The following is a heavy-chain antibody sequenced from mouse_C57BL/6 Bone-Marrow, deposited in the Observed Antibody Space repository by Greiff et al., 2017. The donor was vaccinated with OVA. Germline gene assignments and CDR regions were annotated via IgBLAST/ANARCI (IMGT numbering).Heavy chain of an antibody. CDR3: VRHGTPYGSSYGFAY. J-gene: IGHJ3*01. D-gene: IGHD1-1*01. V-gene: IGHV10-1*01. Sequence: EVKLVESGGGLVQPKGSLKLSCAASGFSFNTYAMNWVRQAPGKGLEWVARIRSKSNNYATYYADSVKDRFTISRDDSESMLYLQMNNLKTEDTAMYYCVRHGTPYGSSYGFAYWGQGTLVTVSA. CDR2: IRSKSNNYAT. CDR1: GFSFNTYA.